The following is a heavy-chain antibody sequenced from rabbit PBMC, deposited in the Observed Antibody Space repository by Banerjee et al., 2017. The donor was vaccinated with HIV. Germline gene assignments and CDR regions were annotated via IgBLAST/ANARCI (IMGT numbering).Heavy chain of an antibody. CDR1: GFDFSSYG. V-gene: IGHV1S39*01. D-gene: IGHD2-1*01. Sequence: QEQLKETGGGLVQPGGSLKLSCKASGFDFSSYGVSWVRQAPGKGLEWIGYITYGGSTFYASWAKGRFTISRTSSTTVTLQMTSLTAADTATYFCARGDNGSGDGYNLWGPGTLVTVS. CDR3: ARGDNGSGDGYNL. J-gene: IGHJ4*01. CDR2: ITYGGST.